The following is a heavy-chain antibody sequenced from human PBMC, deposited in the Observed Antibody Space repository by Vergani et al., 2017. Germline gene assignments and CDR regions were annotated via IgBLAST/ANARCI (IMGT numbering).Heavy chain of an antibody. V-gene: IGHV1-69*02. J-gene: IGHJ4*02. CDR2: FNVILGIA. Sequence: QVQLVQSGAEVKKPGSSVKVSCKASGGTFGSYSFSWVRQAPGQGLEWMGRFNVILGIANHAQHLQVRLAITADRPTNTVYMDLSSLRSEDTAVYYCAAMNEEYHSGLGYWGQGTLVTVSA. CDR3: AAMNEEYHSGLGY. D-gene: IGHD3/OR15-3a*01. CDR1: GGTFGSYS.